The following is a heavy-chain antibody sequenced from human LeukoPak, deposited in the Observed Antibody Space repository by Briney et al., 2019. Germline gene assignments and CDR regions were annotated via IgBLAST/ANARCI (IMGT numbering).Heavy chain of an antibody. CDR2: IKQDGSET. V-gene: IGHV3-7*01. Sequence: GGSLRLSCAASGFTFSNYWINWVRQAPGKGLEWVANIKQDGSETYCVDSVKGRFTISRDNAKNSLYLQMNSLRAEDTAVYYCAREVAVAGTFRYYYYYYYMDVWGKGTTVTVSS. CDR1: GFTFSNYW. J-gene: IGHJ6*03. D-gene: IGHD6-19*01. CDR3: AREVAVAGTFRYYYYYYYMDV.